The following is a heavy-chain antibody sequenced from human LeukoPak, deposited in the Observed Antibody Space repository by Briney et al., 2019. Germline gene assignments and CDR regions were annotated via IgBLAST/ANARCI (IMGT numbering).Heavy chain of an antibody. Sequence: GGSLRLSCAASGFTFSSYRMSWVRQAPGKGLEWVANIKQDGSEEVYVDSVKGRFTISRDNAKNSLFLQMNTLRAEDTAVYYCARDPYSSTWSYGMDVWGQGTTVTVS. D-gene: IGHD6-6*01. J-gene: IGHJ6*02. V-gene: IGHV3-7*05. CDR2: IKQDGSEE. CDR1: GFTFSSYR. CDR3: ARDPYSSTWSYGMDV.